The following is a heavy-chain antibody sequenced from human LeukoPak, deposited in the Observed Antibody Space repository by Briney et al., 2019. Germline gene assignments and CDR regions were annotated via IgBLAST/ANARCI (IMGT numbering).Heavy chain of an antibody. CDR2: IYPNSGGT. CDR3: ASMYSSGWYDDY. CDR1: GYTFTGYY. D-gene: IGHD6-19*01. V-gene: IGHV1-2*02. Sequence: ASVKVSCKASGYTFTGYYMHWVRQAPGQGLEWMGWIYPNSGGTNYAQKFQGRVTMTRDTSISTAYMELSRLRSDDTAVYYCASMYSSGWYDDYWGQGTLVTVSS. J-gene: IGHJ4*02.